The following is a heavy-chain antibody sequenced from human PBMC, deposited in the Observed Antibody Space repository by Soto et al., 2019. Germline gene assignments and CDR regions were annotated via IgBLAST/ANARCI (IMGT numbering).Heavy chain of an antibody. D-gene: IGHD3-22*01. J-gene: IGHJ4*02. CDR3: EKGHRNSYYLFDF. V-gene: IGHV3-23*01. Sequence: EVQVLESGGGLVQPGGSLRLSCAAAGFTFSLCAMSWVRQAPGKGLEWVSSMRSSGGDTCYADSVRGRFNISRDDSKNTVYLQMNTRSVDDTSLVYCEKGHRNSYYLFDFWGQGTLFNVSS. CDR2: MRSSGGDT. CDR1: GFTFSLCA.